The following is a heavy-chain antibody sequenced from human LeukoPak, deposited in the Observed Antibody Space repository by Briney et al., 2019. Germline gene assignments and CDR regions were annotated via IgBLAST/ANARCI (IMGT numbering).Heavy chain of an antibody. CDR1: GYTFTSYG. J-gene: IGHJ4*02. CDR2: ISAYSGDT. CDR3: ARDGSGTYTFEY. D-gene: IGHD1-26*01. V-gene: IGHV1-18*01. Sequence: ASVKVSYKASGYTFTSYGISWVRQAPGQGLEWMGWISAYSGDTNSAQNLQRRVTMTTDTSTSTAYMELRSLRSDDTAVYYCARDGSGTYTFEYWGQGILVTVSS.